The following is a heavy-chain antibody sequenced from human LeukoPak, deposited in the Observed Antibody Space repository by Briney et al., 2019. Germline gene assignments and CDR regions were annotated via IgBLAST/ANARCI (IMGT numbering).Heavy chain of an antibody. CDR2: MIPYLGMA. Sequence: SVKLSCTASGRTVTSYAISWVRQPPGQGLGWMGRMIPYLGMANNAQKFQGRVTITADKSTRTAYMEMSSLRSEDTAAYYCWRSQYDSSRYYPPQYGMDVWGEGSKVTVSS. J-gene: IGHJ6*01. CDR3: WRSQYDSSRYYPPQYGMDV. CDR1: GRTVTSYA. V-gene: IGHV1-69*04. D-gene: IGHD3-22*01.